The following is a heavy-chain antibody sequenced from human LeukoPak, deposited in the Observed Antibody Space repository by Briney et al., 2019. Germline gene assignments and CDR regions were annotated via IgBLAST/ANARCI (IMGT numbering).Heavy chain of an antibody. CDR1: GGTFSSYA. J-gene: IGHJ6*03. Sequence: SVKVSCKASGGTFSSYAISWVRQAPGQGLEWMGGIIPIFGTANYAQKFQGRVTITTDESTSTAYMGLSSLRSEDTAVYYCARGRAADHYYYYYMDVWGKGTTVTVSS. CDR3: ARGRAADHYYYYYMDV. D-gene: IGHD2-15*01. V-gene: IGHV1-69*05. CDR2: IIPIFGTA.